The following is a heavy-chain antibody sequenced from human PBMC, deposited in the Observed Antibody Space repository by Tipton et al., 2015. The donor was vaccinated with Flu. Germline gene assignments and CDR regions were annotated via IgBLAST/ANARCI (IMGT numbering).Heavy chain of an antibody. Sequence: TLSLTCAVYGGSFSGYYWSWIRQPPGKGLEWIGEINHSGSTNYNPSLKSRVTISVDTSKNQFSLKLSSVTAADTAVYYCARRGRCSWYYYYGMDVWGQGTTVTVSS. CDR2: INHSGST. CDR1: GGSFSGYY. V-gene: IGHV4-34*01. D-gene: IGHD6-13*01. J-gene: IGHJ6*02. CDR3: ARRGRCSWYYYYGMDV.